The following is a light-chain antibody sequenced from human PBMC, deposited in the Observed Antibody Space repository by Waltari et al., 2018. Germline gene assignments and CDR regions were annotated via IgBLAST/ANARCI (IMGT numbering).Light chain of an antibody. V-gene: IGKV1-39*01. CDR3: QQSYNAPYT. Sequence: DIQMTQSPSSLPASVGYRVTIPCRSSQSISNYLNWYQHKPGEAPKLLVYVASNLQRGVPSRFSGSGSETDFTLTISSLQLEDFATYYCQQSYNAPYTFGQGTNVEIK. CDR2: VAS. J-gene: IGKJ2*01. CDR1: QSISNY.